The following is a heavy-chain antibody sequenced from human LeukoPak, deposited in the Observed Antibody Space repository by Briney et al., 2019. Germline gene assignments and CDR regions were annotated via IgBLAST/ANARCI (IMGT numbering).Heavy chain of an antibody. D-gene: IGHD2-2*01. CDR1: GFTGSSNY. V-gene: IGHV3-66*04. J-gene: IGHJ4*02. CDR3: ARHRGYCSSTSCYPYYFDY. Sequence: GGSLRLSCAASGFTGSSNYMSWVRQAPGKGLEWVSVIYSGGSTYYADSAKGRFTISRDNSKNTLYLQMNSLRAEDTAVYYCARHRGYCSSTSCYPYYFDYWGQGTLVTVSS. CDR2: IYSGGST.